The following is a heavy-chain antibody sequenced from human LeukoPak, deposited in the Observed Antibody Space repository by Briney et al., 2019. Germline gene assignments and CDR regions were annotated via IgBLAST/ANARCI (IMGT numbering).Heavy chain of an antibody. CDR2: ISGSGGST. J-gene: IGHJ4*02. Sequence: PGGSLRLSCAASGFTFSSYAMSWVRQAPGKGLEWVSAISGSGGSTYYADSVKGRFTISRDNSKNTLYLQMNSLRAEDTAVYYCAKDQAGVATVLYYFDYWGQGTLVTVSS. CDR3: AKDQAGVATVLYYFDY. CDR1: GFTFSSYA. D-gene: IGHD5-12*01. V-gene: IGHV3-23*01.